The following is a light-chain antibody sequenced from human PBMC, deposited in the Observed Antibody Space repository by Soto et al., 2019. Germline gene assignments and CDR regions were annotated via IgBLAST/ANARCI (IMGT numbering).Light chain of an antibody. Sequence: QSVLTQPRSVSGSPGQSVTISCTGTSTDVGGYNFVSWYQQHPGKAPKLMIYAVSKRPSGVPDRFSGSKSGNTASLTISGLQAEDEADYYCCSYAGNDTWVFGGGTQLTVL. CDR2: AVS. V-gene: IGLV2-11*01. CDR3: CSYAGNDTWV. J-gene: IGLJ3*02. CDR1: STDVGGYNF.